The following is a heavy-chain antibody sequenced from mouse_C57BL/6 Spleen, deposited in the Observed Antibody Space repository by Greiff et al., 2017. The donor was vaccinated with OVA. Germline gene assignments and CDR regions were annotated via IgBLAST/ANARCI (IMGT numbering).Heavy chain of an antibody. J-gene: IGHJ2*01. Sequence: EVMLVESEGGLVQPGSSMKLSCTASGFTFSGYYMAWVRQGPEKGLEWVANINYDGSSTYYLHSLKTRFIFTVDNATNMLYLQMSSLKSEDTATYYCARARRNPDYFDYWDQGTTLTVSS. CDR2: INYDGSST. CDR3: ARARRNPDYFDY. CDR1: GFTFSGYY. V-gene: IGHV5-16*01.